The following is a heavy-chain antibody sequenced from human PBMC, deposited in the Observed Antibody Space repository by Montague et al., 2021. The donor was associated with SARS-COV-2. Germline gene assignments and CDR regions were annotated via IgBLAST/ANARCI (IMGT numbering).Heavy chain of an antibody. CDR3: ARGTHVLREVITLFDY. V-gene: IGHV3-30-3*01. J-gene: IGHJ4*02. CDR2: ISYDVSKK. CDR1: GFSFSSHA. Sequence: SLRLSCAASGFSFSSHAMHWVRQAPGKGLEWVAVISYDVSKKYFADSVKGRFTISRDNSENTLYLQMNSLRAEDTAVYYCARGTHVLREVITLFDYWGQGTLVSVSS. D-gene: IGHD3-10*01.